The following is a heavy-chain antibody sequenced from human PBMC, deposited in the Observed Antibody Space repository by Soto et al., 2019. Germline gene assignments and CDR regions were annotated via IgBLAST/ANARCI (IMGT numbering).Heavy chain of an antibody. V-gene: IGHV3-30*18. CDR2: ISYDGSNK. CDR3: AKDRAGDIYVAARSGLDY. CDR1: GFTFFSYG. D-gene: IGHD3-3*01. Sequence: GSLRLSCAASGFTFFSYGMHWVRQAPGKGLEWVAVISYDGSNKYYGDSVKGRFTISRDNSKNTLYLQMNSLRADDTAVYYCAKDRAGDIYVAARSGLDYWGQGTLVTVSS. J-gene: IGHJ4*02.